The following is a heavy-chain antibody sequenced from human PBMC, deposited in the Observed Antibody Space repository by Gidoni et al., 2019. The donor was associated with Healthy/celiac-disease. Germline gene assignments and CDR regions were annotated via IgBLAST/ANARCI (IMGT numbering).Heavy chain of an antibody. CDR1: GYTFTSYY. Sequence: QVQLLQSGAVLTQPAASVQVSCKASGYTFTSYYMHWVRQAPGQGLEWMGIINPSGGSTSYAQKFQGRVTMTRDTSTSTVYMELSSLRSEDTAVYYCATGPGDYRLDYWGQGTLVTVSS. J-gene: IGHJ4*02. CDR3: ATGPGDYRLDY. CDR2: INPSGGST. D-gene: IGHD4-17*01. V-gene: IGHV1-46*01.